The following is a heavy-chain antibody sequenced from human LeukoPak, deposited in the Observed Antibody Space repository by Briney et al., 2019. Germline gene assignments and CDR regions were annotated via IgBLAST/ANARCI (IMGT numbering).Heavy chain of an antibody. V-gene: IGHV3-30*18. D-gene: IGHD3-10*01. CDR3: AKGVHGSQSTSFADY. CDR1: GFAFSSYS. CDR2: ISHDGSEK. Sequence: GGSLRLSCAASGFAFSSYSMNWVRQAPGKGLQWAAVISHDGSEKYYADPVKGRFTVSRDNSKNTLYLQVSSLRLEDTAVYYCAKGVHGSQSTSFADYWGQGTLVTVSS. J-gene: IGHJ4*02.